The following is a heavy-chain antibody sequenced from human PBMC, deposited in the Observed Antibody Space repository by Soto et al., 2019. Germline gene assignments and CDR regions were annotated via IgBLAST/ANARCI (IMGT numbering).Heavy chain of an antibody. Sequence: ASVKVSCKPSGYSFSDYFIQWVRQAPGQGLEWVAWINPKTAATNYAKKFQGRVSLTWDTSSTTAYMELTRLRPDDTAVYCCARIKWGLNYYNGMDVWGQGTTVTVSS. CDR2: INPKTAAT. V-gene: IGHV1-2*02. CDR3: ARIKWGLNYYNGMDV. J-gene: IGHJ6*02. CDR1: GYSFSDYF. D-gene: IGHD1-26*01.